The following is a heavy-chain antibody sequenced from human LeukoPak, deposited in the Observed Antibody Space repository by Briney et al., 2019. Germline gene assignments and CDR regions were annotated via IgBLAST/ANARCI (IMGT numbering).Heavy chain of an antibody. J-gene: IGHJ5*02. V-gene: IGHV4-59*08. D-gene: IGHD6-19*01. CDR1: AGSISSYY. Sequence: SETLSLTCTVAAGSISSYYWSWIRHPPGKGLEWIGYIFYSGSTNYNTSPKSQVPISVDTSKNQFSLNLSSVTAADTAVYYCARLRGRQWLAYNWFDPWGQGTLVTVSS. CDR2: IFYSGST. CDR3: ARLRGRQWLAYNWFDP.